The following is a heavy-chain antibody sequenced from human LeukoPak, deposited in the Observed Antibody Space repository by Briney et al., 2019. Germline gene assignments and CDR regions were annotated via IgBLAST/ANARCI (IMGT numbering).Heavy chain of an antibody. Sequence: GGSLRLSCAASGFTFSDCHIHWVRQAPGKGLDWVALIWYDEDAKFYADSVRGRFTISRDNSKDTLYLQMNSLGVEDTAVYYCARERGGDAFDIWGQGTMVTVSS. J-gene: IGHJ3*02. CDR2: IWYDEDAK. CDR1: GFTFSDCH. D-gene: IGHD2-15*01. CDR3: ARERGGDAFDI. V-gene: IGHV3-33*01.